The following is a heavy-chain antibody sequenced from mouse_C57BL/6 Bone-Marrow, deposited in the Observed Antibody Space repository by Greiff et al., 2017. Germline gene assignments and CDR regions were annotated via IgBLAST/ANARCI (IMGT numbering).Heavy chain of an antibody. CDR3: ASTVYYCDY. CDR1: GYTFTSYG. J-gene: IGHJ2*01. CDR2: IYPRSGNT. V-gene: IGHV1-81*01. D-gene: IGHD1-1*01. Sequence: VKLQESGAELARPGASVKLSCKASGYTFTSYGISWVKQRTGQGLEWIGEIYPRSGNTYYNEKFKGKATLTADKSSSTAYMELRSLTSEDSAVYFCASTVYYCDYWGQGTTLTVSS.